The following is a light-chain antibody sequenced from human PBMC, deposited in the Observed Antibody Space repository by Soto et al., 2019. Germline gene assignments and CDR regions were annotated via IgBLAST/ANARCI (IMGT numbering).Light chain of an antibody. Sequence: EMVLTQSPGTLSLSPGERATLSCRASQSVSSSYLAWYQQRPGQAPRLLIYGASSRATGIPDTFSSSGSGTDFTLTISRLEPEDFAVYYCQHYTSSPWTFGQGTKVDIK. CDR3: QHYTSSPWT. CDR2: GAS. V-gene: IGKV3-20*01. CDR1: QSVSSSY. J-gene: IGKJ1*01.